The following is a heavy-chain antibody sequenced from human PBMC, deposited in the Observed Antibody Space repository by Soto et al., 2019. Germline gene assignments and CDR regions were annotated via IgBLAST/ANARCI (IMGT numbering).Heavy chain of an antibody. CDR3: ARDLGHGGRGAFDI. V-gene: IGHV3-30*03. J-gene: IGHJ3*02. CDR2: ISYDGSNK. Sequence: QVQLVESGGGVVQPGRSLRLSCAASGFTFSSYGMHWVRQASGKGLEWVALISYDGSNKYYADSVKGRFTISRDNSKNTLYLQRNSLRTEDTAVYYCARDLGHGGRGAFDIWGQGTMVTVSS. CDR1: GFTFSSYG. D-gene: IGHD7-27*01.